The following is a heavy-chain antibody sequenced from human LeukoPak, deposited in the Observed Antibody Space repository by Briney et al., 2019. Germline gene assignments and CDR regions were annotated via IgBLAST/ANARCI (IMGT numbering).Heavy chain of an antibody. J-gene: IGHJ4*02. Sequence: SETLSLTCAVYGGSFSGYYWSWIRQPPAKGLEWIGEINHRGSTNYNPSLKSRVTISVDTSKNQFSLKLSSVTAADTAVYFCAREGPGRFGAPGPNVYSIDYWGQGALVTVTS. CDR1: GGSFSGYY. V-gene: IGHV4-34*01. CDR3: AREGPGRFGAPGPNVYSIDY. CDR2: INHRGST. D-gene: IGHD3-10*01.